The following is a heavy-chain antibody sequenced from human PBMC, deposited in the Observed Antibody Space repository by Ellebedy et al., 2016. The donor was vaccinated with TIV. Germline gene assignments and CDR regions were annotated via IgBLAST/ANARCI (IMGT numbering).Heavy chain of an antibody. V-gene: IGHV1-24*01. J-gene: IGHJ4*02. D-gene: IGHD3-22*01. CDR1: GYTLTELS. CDR2: FDPEDGET. Sequence: AASVKVSCKVSGYTLTELSMHWVRQAPGKGLEWMGGFDPEDGETIYAQEFQGRLTMTDDTSTDTAYLELSSLTSDDTAIYYCATSRALFSSGYYAYFDFWGQGTLVSVSS. CDR3: ATSRALFSSGYYAYFDF.